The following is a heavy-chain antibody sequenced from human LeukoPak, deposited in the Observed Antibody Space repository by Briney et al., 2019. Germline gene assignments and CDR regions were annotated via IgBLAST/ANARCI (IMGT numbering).Heavy chain of an antibody. J-gene: IGHJ6*02. CDR2: IYYSGST. Sequence: SETLSLTCTVSGGSISSYYWSRIRQPPGKGLEWIGYIYYSGSTNYNPSLKSRVTISVDTSKNQFSLKLSSVTAADTAVYYCARLPMIVAPRFYYYYGMDVWGQGTTVTVSS. V-gene: IGHV4-59*08. D-gene: IGHD3-22*01. CDR1: GGSISSYY. CDR3: ARLPMIVAPRFYYYYGMDV.